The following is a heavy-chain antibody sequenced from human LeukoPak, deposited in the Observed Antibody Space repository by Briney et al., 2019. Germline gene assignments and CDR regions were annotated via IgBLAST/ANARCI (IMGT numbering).Heavy chain of an antibody. CDR1: GYTFTSYD. J-gene: IGHJ4*02. D-gene: IGHD5/OR15-5a*01. CDR2: MNPNSGNT. CDR3: ARISHLRVYVTAPSFGY. V-gene: IGHV1-8*01. Sequence: GASVKVSCKASGYTFTSYDINWVRQATGQGLEWMGWMNPNSGNTGYAQKFQGRVTMTRNTSISTAYMELSSLRSEDTAVYYCARISHLRVYVTAPSFGYWGQGTLVTVSS.